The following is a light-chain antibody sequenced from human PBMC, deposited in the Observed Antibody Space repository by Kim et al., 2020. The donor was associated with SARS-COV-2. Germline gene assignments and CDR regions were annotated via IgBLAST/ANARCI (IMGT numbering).Light chain of an antibody. V-gene: IGKV1-5*03. J-gene: IGKJ1*01. CDR2: MTS. Sequence: SASVGDRVTITCRASQSISTWLAWYQQKPGKAPNLLIYMTSILESGVPSRFSGSGSGTEFTLTISSLQPDDFATYYCQQYDTYWTFGQGTKVDIK. CDR1: QSISTW. CDR3: QQYDTYWT.